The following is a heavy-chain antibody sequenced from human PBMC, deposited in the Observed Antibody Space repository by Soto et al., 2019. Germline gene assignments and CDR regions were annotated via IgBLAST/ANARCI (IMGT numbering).Heavy chain of an antibody. CDR1: GGSISSSSYY. CDR3: ARVAGYRKKDYYYGMDV. CDR2: IYYSGST. D-gene: IGHD4-4*01. J-gene: IGHJ6*02. Sequence: SETLSLTCTVSGGSISSSSYYWGWIRQPPGKGLEWIGYIYYSGSTYYNPSLKSRVTISVDTSKNQFSLKLSSVTAADTAVYYCARVAGYRKKDYYYGMDVWGQGTTVTVSS. V-gene: IGHV4-31*03.